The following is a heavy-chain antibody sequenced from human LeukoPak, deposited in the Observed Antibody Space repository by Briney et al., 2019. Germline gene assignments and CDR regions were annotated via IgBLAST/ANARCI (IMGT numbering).Heavy chain of an antibody. CDR3: ARVELYYDFWSGSNWFDP. Sequence: GASVKVSCKASGYTFTGYYMHWVRQAPGQGLEWMGGIIPIFGTANYAQKFQGRVTITADESTSTAYMELSSLRSEDTAVYYCARVELYYDFWSGSNWFDPWGQGTLVTVSS. D-gene: IGHD3-3*01. V-gene: IGHV1-69*13. CDR1: GYTFTGYY. CDR2: IIPIFGTA. J-gene: IGHJ5*02.